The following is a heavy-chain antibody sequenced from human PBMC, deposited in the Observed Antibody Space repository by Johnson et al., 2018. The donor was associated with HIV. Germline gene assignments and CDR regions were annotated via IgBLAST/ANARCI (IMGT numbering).Heavy chain of an antibody. J-gene: IGHJ3*02. CDR1: GFTFDDYG. CDR3: TTDRYAFDI. D-gene: IGHD1-1*01. V-gene: IGHV3-20*04. Sequence: VQLVESGGGLAQPGRSLRLSCAASGFTFDDYGMSWVRQAPGKGLEWVSGINWNGGSTGYADSVKGRFTISRDNAKNSLYLQMNSLKTEDTAVYYCTTDRYAFDIWGQGTLVTVSS. CDR2: INWNGGST.